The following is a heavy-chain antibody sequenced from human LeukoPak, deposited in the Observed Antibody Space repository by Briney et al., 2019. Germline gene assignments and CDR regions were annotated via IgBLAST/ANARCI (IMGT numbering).Heavy chain of an antibody. J-gene: IGHJ6*04. D-gene: IGHD2-2*01. CDR1: GFTFSSYA. CDR2: ISYDGSNK. Sequence: PGGSLRLSCAASGFTFSSYAMHWVRQAPGKGLEWVSFISYDGSNKYYADSVKGRFTISRDNSKNTLYLQMNSLSAEDTAVYYCARAPDCSSTSCYYYYYDMDVWGKGTPVTVSS. V-gene: IGHV3-30*04. CDR3: ARAPDCSSTSCYYYYYDMDV.